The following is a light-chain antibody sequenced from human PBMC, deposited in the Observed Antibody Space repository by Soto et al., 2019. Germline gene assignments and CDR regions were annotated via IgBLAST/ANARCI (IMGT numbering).Light chain of an antibody. CDR1: QSISNR. Sequence: DIQMTQSPSTLSASVGDRVTITCRASQSISNRLAWYQQKPGKAPKLLIYKASSLESGVPSRFRGSGSGKEFTLTISSLPPDDVEAYYCQQYNSYTWTFGQGTKVEIK. CDR3: QQYNSYTWT. V-gene: IGKV1-5*03. J-gene: IGKJ1*01. CDR2: KAS.